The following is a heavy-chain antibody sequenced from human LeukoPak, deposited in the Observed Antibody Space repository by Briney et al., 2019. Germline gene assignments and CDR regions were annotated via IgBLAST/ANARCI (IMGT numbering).Heavy chain of an antibody. CDR2: ISGSVGST. J-gene: IGHJ4*02. V-gene: IGHV3-23*01. D-gene: IGHD4-17*01. Sequence: PGGSLRLSCAASGFTFSSYAMNWVPQAPGKGLEWVSAISGSVGSTYSADSVKGRFTISRDNSKNTLYLQMNSLRVEDTAVYFCAKCLLRRSDDYAPFDYWGQGTLVTVSS. CDR3: AKCLLRRSDDYAPFDY. CDR1: GFTFSSYA.